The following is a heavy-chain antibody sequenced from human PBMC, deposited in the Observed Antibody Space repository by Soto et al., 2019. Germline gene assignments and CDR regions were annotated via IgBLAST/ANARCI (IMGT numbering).Heavy chain of an antibody. V-gene: IGHV3-74*01. CDR2: INSDGSST. J-gene: IGHJ3*02. D-gene: IGHD3-22*01. Sequence: WSLRLSCAASGFTFSSYWMHWVRQAPGKGLVWVSRINSDGSSTSYADSVKGRFTISRDNAKNTLYLQMNSLRAEDTAVYYCFSSGSPDAFDIWGQGTMVTVSS. CDR3: FSSGSPDAFDI. CDR1: GFTFSSYW.